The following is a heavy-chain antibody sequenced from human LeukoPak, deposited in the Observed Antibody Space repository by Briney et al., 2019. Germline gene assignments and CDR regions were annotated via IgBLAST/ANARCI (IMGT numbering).Heavy chain of an antibody. V-gene: IGHV3-30*04. CDR1: GFTFNNYA. CDR3: ARDFGYASGTYMVY. CDR2: ISSDGRKP. J-gene: IGHJ4*02. D-gene: IGHD1-26*01. Sequence: GGSLSLSCEASGFTFNNYAMQWVRQAPGRGLEWVAVISSDGRKPYYADAVKGRFTISRDNSKNTVYMQMNGLRAEDTAMYYCARDFGYASGTYMVYWGQGTLVTVSS.